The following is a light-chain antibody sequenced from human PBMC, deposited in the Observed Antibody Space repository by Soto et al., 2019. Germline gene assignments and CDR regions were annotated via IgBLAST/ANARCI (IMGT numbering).Light chain of an antibody. CDR3: SSYTISSTVG. J-gene: IGLJ2*01. V-gene: IGLV2-14*03. CDR1: SSYISSYNY. Sequence: QSALTQPASVSGSPGQSITISCTTSSSYISSYNYVSWYQQHTCKAPRLIIYDVSSRPSGISNRFSGSKSGNTVSLTISGLQAEDEADYFCSSYTISSTVGFGGGTKLTVL. CDR2: DVS.